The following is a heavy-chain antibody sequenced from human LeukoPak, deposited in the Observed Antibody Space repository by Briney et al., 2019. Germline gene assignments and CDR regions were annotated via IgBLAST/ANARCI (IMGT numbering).Heavy chain of an antibody. Sequence: RPGASLRLSCAASGFTFDDYAMHWVRQAPGKGLEWVSLISGDGGSTYYADSVKGRFTISRDNSKNSLYLQMNSLRTEDTALYYCAKEPVTSLDAEYFQHWGQGTLVTVSS. CDR2: ISGDGGST. V-gene: IGHV3-43*02. CDR1: GFTFDDYA. D-gene: IGHD4-17*01. CDR3: AKEPVTSLDAEYFQH. J-gene: IGHJ1*01.